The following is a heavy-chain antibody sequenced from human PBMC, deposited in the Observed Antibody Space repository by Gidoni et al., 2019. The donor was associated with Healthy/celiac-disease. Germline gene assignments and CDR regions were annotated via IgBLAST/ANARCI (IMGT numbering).Heavy chain of an antibody. D-gene: IGHD2-21*01. Sequence: EVQLVESGGGLVKPGGSLRLSCAASGFTFSSYSMNWVRQAPGKGLEWVSSISSSSSYTYYADSVTGRFTISRDNTKNSLYLQMNSLRAEDTAVYYCARGLPPHLRIPYYYYYMDVWGKGTTVTVSS. CDR1: GFTFSSYS. CDR3: ARGLPPHLRIPYYYYYMDV. CDR2: ISSSSSYT. V-gene: IGHV3-21*01. J-gene: IGHJ6*03.